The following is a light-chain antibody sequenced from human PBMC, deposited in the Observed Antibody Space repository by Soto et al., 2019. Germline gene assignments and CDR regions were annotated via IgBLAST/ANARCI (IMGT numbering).Light chain of an antibody. CDR3: LQHNSYPPT. Sequence: EIVMTQSPATLSVSPGERVTLSCRASESVTNNVAWYQQKPGQAPRLLIYHAITRATGIPARFSGSGSGTDLTLTISSLQSEDFATYYCLQHNSYPPTFGGGTKVEIK. CDR2: HAI. CDR1: ESVTNN. J-gene: IGKJ4*01. V-gene: IGKV3-15*01.